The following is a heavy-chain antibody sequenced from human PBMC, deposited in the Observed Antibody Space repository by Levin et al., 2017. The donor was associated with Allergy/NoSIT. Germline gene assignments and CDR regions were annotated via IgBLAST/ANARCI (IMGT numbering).Heavy chain of an antibody. CDR3: AKAPFLVDSSGLEIWGFDY. CDR2: ISYDGSNK. V-gene: IGHV3-30*18. J-gene: IGHJ4*02. D-gene: IGHD3-22*01. Sequence: GGSLRLSCAASGFTFSSYGMHWVRQAPGKGLEWVAVISYDGSNKYYADSVKGRFTISRDNSKNTLYLQMNSLRAEDTAVYYCAKAPFLVDSSGLEIWGFDYWGQGTLVTVSS. CDR1: GFTFSSYG.